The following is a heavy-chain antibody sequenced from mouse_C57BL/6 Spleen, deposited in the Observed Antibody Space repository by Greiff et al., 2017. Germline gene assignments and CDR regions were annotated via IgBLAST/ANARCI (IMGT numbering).Heavy chain of an antibody. V-gene: IGHV1-42*01. D-gene: IGHD1-1*01. CDR2: INPSTGGT. Sequence: EVKLQESGPELVKPGASVKISCKASGYSFTGYYMNWVKQSPEKSLEWIGEINPSTGGTTYNQKFKAKATLTVDKSSSTAYMQLKSLTSEDSAVYYWAYGSSYYYARDYWGQGTSVTVSS. CDR1: GYSFTGYY. J-gene: IGHJ4*01. CDR3: AYGSSYYYARDY.